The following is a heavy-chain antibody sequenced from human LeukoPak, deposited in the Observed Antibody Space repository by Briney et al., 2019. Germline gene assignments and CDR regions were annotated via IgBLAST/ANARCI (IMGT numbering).Heavy chain of an antibody. CDR1: GFTFSSYE. D-gene: IGHD2-2*01. CDR3: AREVGVPAAMEYYYYYYMDV. CDR2: ISSSGSTI. Sequence: GGSLRLSCAASGFTFSSYEMNWVRQAPGKGLEWISYISSSGSTIYYADSVKGRFTISRDNAKNTLYLQMNSLRAEDTAVYYCAREVGVPAAMEYYYYYYMDVWGKGTTVTISS. J-gene: IGHJ6*03. V-gene: IGHV3-48*03.